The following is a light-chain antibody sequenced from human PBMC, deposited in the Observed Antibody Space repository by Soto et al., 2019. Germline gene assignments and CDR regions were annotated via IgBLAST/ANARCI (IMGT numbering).Light chain of an antibody. CDR1: QSISTY. CDR3: QQSYSTPIT. CDR2: TAS. V-gene: IGKV1-39*01. Sequence: DIQMTQSPSSLSASVGDRVTITCRASQSISTYLNWYQQKPGKAPNLLIYTASSLQSGVPSRFSGSGSGTDFTLTISSLQPEYFATYYCQQSYSTPITFGQGTRLEIK. J-gene: IGKJ5*01.